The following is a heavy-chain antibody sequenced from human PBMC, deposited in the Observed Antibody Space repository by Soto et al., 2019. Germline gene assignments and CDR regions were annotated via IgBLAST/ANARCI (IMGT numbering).Heavy chain of an antibody. V-gene: IGHV4-4*03. Sequence: PAKISLTYSFSGGSISSSNWWSWVRQPPGKGLEWIGEIYHSGSTNYNPSLKSRVTISVDKSKNQFSLKLSPVTAADTAVYYFDREPLRQVIFGGVTGMDVLCQWHTVT. CDR2: IYHSGST. CDR3: DREPLRQVIFGGVTGMDV. D-gene: IGHD3-3*01. CDR1: GGSISSSNW. J-gene: IGHJ6*02.